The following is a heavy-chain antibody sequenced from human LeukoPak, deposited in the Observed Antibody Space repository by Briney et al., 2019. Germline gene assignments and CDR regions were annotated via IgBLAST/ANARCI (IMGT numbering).Heavy chain of an antibody. CDR1: RFTFSNFA. CDR3: SKNSPYCCSTTCNYFDY. Sequence: GGSLRLSCAASRFTFSNFAMSWVRQAPGKGLEWVSTISGSAYSTYYADSVKGRFTISRDNSKNALFLQMNSLSAEDTAVYYYSKNSPYCCSTTCNYFDYWGQGTLVTVSS. J-gene: IGHJ4*02. CDR2: ISGSAYST. V-gene: IGHV3-23*01. D-gene: IGHD2-2*01.